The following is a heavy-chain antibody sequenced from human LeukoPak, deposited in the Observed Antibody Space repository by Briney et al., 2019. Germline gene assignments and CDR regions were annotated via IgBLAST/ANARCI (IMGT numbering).Heavy chain of an antibody. CDR2: IYYSGGT. J-gene: IGHJ4*02. CDR3: ARLDSEWELPDY. CDR1: GGSISTYY. Sequence: PSETLSLTCTVSGGSISTYYWSCIRQPPGKGVEWIGYIYYSGGTNYNPSLKSRVTISVDTSKNQFSLKLSSVTAADTAVHYCARLDSEWELPDYWGQGTLVTVSS. V-gene: IGHV4-59*08. D-gene: IGHD1-26*01.